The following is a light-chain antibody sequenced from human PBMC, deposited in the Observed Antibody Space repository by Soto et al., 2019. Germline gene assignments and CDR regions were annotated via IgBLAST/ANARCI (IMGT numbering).Light chain of an antibody. J-gene: IGLJ1*01. V-gene: IGLV2-14*01. CDR1: SSDVGAYNY. CDR3: SSYTSSSTLAYV. Sequence: QSALTQPASVFASPGQSITISCTGTSSDVGAYNYVSWYQQHPGKAPKLMIYEVNNRPSGVSNRFSGSKSGSTASLTISGLQAEDEADYYCSSYTSSSTLAYVFGTGTKLTVL. CDR2: EVN.